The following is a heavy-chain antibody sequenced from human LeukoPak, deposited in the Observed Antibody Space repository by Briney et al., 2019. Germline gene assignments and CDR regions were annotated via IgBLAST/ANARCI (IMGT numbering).Heavy chain of an antibody. D-gene: IGHD2-2*01. CDR3: ARVGYCSSTSCYSYYYYYGMDV. CDR1: GYTFTSYG. V-gene: IGHV1-69*04. J-gene: IGHJ6*02. CDR2: IIPIFGIA. Sequence: SVKGSCKASGYTFTSYGISWVRQAPGQGLEWMGRIIPIFGIANYAQKFQGRVTITADKSTSTAYMELSSLRSEDTAVYYCARVGYCSSTSCYSYYYYYGMDVWGQGTTVTVSS.